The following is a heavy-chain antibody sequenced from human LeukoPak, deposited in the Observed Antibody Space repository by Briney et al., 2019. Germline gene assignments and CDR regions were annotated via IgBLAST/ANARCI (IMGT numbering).Heavy chain of an antibody. D-gene: IGHD6-19*01. Sequence: PGGSLRLSWAASGFIFSNYAMTWVRQAPGKGLEWVSGISVSGDSTLYADSVQGRFTISRDNSKNTVYLQMNSLRAEDTATYYCAKELFTGWHGWFDPWGQGTLVTVSS. J-gene: IGHJ5*02. CDR2: ISVSGDST. CDR1: GFIFSNYA. V-gene: IGHV3-23*01. CDR3: AKELFTGWHGWFDP.